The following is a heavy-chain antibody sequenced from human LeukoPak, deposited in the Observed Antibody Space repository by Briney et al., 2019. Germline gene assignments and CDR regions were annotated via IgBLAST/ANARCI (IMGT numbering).Heavy chain of an antibody. CDR3: ARSRTGSGFLFDY. Sequence: ASVKVSCKASGYTFTGHYMHWVRQAPGQGLEWMGWINPNSGGTNYAQKFQGRVTMTRDTSISTACMELSRLRSDDTAVYYCARSRTGSGFLFDYWGQGTLVTVSS. D-gene: IGHD3-10*01. CDR2: INPNSGGT. V-gene: IGHV1-2*02. CDR1: GYTFTGHY. J-gene: IGHJ4*02.